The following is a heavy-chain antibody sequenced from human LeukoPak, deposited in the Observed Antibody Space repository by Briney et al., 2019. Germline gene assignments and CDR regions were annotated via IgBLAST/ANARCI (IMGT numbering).Heavy chain of an antibody. V-gene: IGHV1-8*01. J-gene: IGHJ6*04. Sequence: ASVKVSCKASGYTFTSFDINWVRQATGQGPEWMGWMNPNSGNTGYAQKFQGRVTMTRDTSINAAYMELSSLGSEDTAVYYCARNHVPTGLRDVWGTGTPVIVSS. CDR3: ARNHVPTGLRDV. D-gene: IGHD5-12*01. CDR1: GYTFTSFD. CDR2: MNPNSGNT.